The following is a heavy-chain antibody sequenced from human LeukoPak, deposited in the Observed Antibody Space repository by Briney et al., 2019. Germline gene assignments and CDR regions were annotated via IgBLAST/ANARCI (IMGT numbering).Heavy chain of an antibody. CDR1: GFTFSGYG. CDR3: ARYYYDSSGYYYFDY. V-gene: IGHV3-30*02. Sequence: GESLRLSCAASGFTFSGYGMHWVRQAPGKGLEWVAFVRYDSSNKYYADSVKGRFTISRDNAKNSLYLQMNSLRAEDTAVYYCARYYYDSSGYYYFDYWGQGTLVTVSS. D-gene: IGHD3-22*01. J-gene: IGHJ4*02. CDR2: VRYDSSNK.